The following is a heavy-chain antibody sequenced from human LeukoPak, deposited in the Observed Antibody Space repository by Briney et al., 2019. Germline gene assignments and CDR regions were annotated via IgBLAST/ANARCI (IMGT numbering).Heavy chain of an antibody. Sequence: PSETLSLTCTVSSGSISSYYWSWIRQPPGKGLEWIGYIFYSGSTNYNPSLKSRVTISVDTSKNQFSLGLSSVTAADTAVYYCARGPTRYYFDCWGQGTLVTVS. CDR1: SGSISSYY. D-gene: IGHD4-17*01. V-gene: IGHV4-59*01. J-gene: IGHJ4*02. CDR2: IFYSGST. CDR3: ARGPTRYYFDC.